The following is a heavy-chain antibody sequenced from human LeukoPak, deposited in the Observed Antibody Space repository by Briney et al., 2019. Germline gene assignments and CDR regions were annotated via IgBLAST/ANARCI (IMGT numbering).Heavy chain of an antibody. D-gene: IGHD1-26*01. CDR1: GFTFSSYA. J-gene: IGHJ4*02. Sequence: PGGSLRLSCAASGFTFSSYAMTWVRQAPREGLNWVSTISGSGGATYYADSVKGRFTISRDNSKNMMYLQMDNLRAEDTAVYYCVKDTPSGRYNRPFDYWGQGILVTVSS. CDR3: VKDTPSGRYNRPFDY. CDR2: ISGSGGAT. V-gene: IGHV3-23*01.